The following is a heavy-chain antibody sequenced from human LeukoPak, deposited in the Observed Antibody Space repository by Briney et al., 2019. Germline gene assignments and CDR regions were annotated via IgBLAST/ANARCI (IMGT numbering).Heavy chain of an antibody. CDR3: ARGVRRPDYYGSGSYYNGGRNYYYYMDV. D-gene: IGHD3-10*01. CDR1: AYSISSGYY. CDR2: LSHSGST. Sequence: KPSETLSLTCTVSAYSISSGYYWGWIRQPPGKGLEWIGSLSHSGSTFYNPSLKSRVTISVDTSKNQFSLRLRSVTAADTAVYYCARGVRRPDYYGSGSYYNGGRNYYYYMDVWGKGTTVTVSS. V-gene: IGHV4-38-2*02. J-gene: IGHJ6*03.